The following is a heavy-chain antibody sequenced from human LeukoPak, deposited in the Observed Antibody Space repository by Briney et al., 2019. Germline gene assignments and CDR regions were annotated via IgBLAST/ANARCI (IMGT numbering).Heavy chain of an antibody. CDR2: ISYDGSNK. CDR1: GFTFSSYG. CDR3: AKALGDWPTTLDY. J-gene: IGHJ4*02. V-gene: IGHV3-30*18. D-gene: IGHD3-16*01. Sequence: GGSLRLSCAASGFTFSSYGMHWVHQAPGKGLEWVAVISYDGSNKYYADSVKGRFTISRDNSKNTLYLQMNSLRAEDTAVYYCAKALGDWPTTLDYWGRGTLVTVSS.